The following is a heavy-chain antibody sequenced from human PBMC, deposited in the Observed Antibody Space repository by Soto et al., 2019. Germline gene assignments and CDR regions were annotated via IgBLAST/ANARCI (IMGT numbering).Heavy chain of an antibody. Sequence: QVQLVESGGGVVQPGRSLRVSCAASEFSFSDYAMHWVRQAPGKGLEWVAVISYDGSNKYYADSVKGRFTISRDYSKNTLYLQLNSLRAEDTAVYYCARSDGYNKIEYWGQGTLVTVSS. CDR3: ARSDGYNKIEY. CDR2: ISYDGSNK. V-gene: IGHV3-30-3*01. CDR1: EFSFSDYA. D-gene: IGHD6-25*01. J-gene: IGHJ4*02.